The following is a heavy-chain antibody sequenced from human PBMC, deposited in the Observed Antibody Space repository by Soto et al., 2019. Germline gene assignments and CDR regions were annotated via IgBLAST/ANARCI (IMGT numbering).Heavy chain of an antibody. CDR3: AKDGHHIVVVTAWYYFDY. D-gene: IGHD2-21*02. V-gene: IGHV3-30*18. Sequence: GGSLRLSCAASGFTFSSYGMHWVRQAPGKGLEWVAVISYDGSNKYYADSVKGRFTISRDNSKNTLYLQMNSLRAEDTAVYYCAKDGHHIVVVTAWYYFDYWGQGTLVTVSS. CDR2: ISYDGSNK. CDR1: GFTFSSYG. J-gene: IGHJ4*02.